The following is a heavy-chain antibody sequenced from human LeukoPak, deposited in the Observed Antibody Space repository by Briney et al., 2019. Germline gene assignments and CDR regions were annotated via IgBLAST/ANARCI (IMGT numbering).Heavy chain of an antibody. J-gene: IGHJ4*02. V-gene: IGHV3-23*01. CDR3: ASSGSYRFDY. Sequence: PGGSLRLSCAASGFTFSSYAMSWVRLAPGKGLEWVSAISGSGGSTYYADSVKGRFTISRDNAKNSLYLQMNSLRDEDTAVYYCASSGSYRFDYWGQGTLVTVSS. D-gene: IGHD1-26*01. CDR1: GFTFSSYA. CDR2: ISGSGGST.